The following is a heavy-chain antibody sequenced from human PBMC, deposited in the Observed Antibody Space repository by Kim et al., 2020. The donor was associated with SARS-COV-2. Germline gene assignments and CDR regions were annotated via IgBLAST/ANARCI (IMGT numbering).Heavy chain of an antibody. CDR2: ISYDGSNK. Sequence: GGSLRLSCAASGFTFSSYAMHWVRQAPGKGLEWVAVISYDGSNKYYADSVKGRFTISRDNSKNTLYLQMNSLRAEDTAVYYCARDLFGDSLANAFDIWGQGTMVTVSS. J-gene: IGHJ3*02. CDR1: GFTFSSYA. V-gene: IGHV3-30*04. CDR3: ARDLFGDSLANAFDI. D-gene: IGHD3-10*02.